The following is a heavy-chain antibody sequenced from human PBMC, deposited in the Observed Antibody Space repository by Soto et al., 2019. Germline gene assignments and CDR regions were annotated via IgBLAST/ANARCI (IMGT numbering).Heavy chain of an antibody. CDR2: IYYSGST. CDR3: ARRGGSSSWYDNWFDP. V-gene: IGHV4-39*01. J-gene: IGHJ5*02. D-gene: IGHD6-13*01. Sequence: KTSETLSLTCTVSGGSISSSSYYWGWIRQPPGKGLEWIGSIYYSGSTYYNPSLKSRVTISVDTSKNQFSLKLSSVTAADTAVYYCARRGGSSSWYDNWFDPWGQGTLVTVSS. CDR1: GGSISSSSYY.